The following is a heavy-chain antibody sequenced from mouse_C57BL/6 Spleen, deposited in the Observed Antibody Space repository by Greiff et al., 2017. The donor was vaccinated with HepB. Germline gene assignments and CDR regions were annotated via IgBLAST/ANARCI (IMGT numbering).Heavy chain of an antibody. D-gene: IGHD4-1*01. CDR3: VRWDLGYAMDY. Sequence: QVQLQQPGAELVRPGSSVKLSCKASGYTFTSYWMHWVKQRPIQGLEWIGNIDPSDSETHYNQKFKDKATLTVDKSSSTAYMQLSSLTSEDSAVYYCVRWDLGYAMDYWGQGTSVTVSS. CDR2: IDPSDSET. CDR1: GYTFTSYW. J-gene: IGHJ4*01. V-gene: IGHV1-52*01.